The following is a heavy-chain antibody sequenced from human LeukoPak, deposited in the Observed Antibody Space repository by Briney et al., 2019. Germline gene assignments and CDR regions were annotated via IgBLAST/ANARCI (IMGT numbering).Heavy chain of an antibody. V-gene: IGHV3-13*01. Sequence: GGSLRLSCAASGFTFSSYDMHWVRQATGKGLEWVSAIGTAGDTYYPGSVKGRFTTSRENAKNSLYLQMNSLRAEDTAVYYCARGAYNWNHYDYWGQGTLVTVSS. J-gene: IGHJ4*02. D-gene: IGHD1-20*01. CDR1: GFTFSSYD. CDR3: ARGAYNWNHYDY. CDR2: IGTAGDT.